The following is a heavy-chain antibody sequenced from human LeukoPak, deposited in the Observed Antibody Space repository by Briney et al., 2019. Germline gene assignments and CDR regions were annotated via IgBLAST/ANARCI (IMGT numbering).Heavy chain of an antibody. CDR1: GGSINNYY. CDR2: IYYNGNT. J-gene: IGHJ5*02. D-gene: IGHD6-19*01. V-gene: IGHV4-59*01. CDR3: AREYSSGLSWFDP. Sequence: SETLSLTCTLSGGSINNYYWRWIRQPPGKGLEWIGYIYYNGNTNYNPSLKSRVTISVDTSKNQFSLKLSSVTAADTAVYFCAREYSSGLSWFDPWGQGTLVTVSS.